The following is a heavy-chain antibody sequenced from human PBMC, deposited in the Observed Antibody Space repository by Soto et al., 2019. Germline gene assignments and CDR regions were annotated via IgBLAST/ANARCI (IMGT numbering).Heavy chain of an antibody. CDR3: ARAPGIAVAGYFDY. J-gene: IGHJ4*02. CDR1: GGTFSSYA. V-gene: IGHV1-69*13. Sequence: ASVKVSCKASGGTFSSYAISWVRQAPGQGLEWMGGIIPIFGTANYAQKFRGRVTITADESTSTAYMELSSLRSEDTAVYYCARAPGIAVAGYFDYWGQGTLVPVSS. D-gene: IGHD6-19*01. CDR2: IIPIFGTA.